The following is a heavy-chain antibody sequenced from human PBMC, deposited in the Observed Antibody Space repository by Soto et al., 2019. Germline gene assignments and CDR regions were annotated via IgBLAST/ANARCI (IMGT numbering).Heavy chain of an antibody. Sequence: GASVKVSCKASGYTFTSYDINWVRQATGQGLEWMGWMNPNSGNTGYAQKFQGRVTMTRNTSISTAYMELSSLRSEDTAVYYCARGPRKDCSSTSCYAFDYWGQGTLVTVSS. D-gene: IGHD2-2*01. J-gene: IGHJ4*02. V-gene: IGHV1-8*01. CDR2: MNPNSGNT. CDR1: GYTFTSYD. CDR3: ARGPRKDCSSTSCYAFDY.